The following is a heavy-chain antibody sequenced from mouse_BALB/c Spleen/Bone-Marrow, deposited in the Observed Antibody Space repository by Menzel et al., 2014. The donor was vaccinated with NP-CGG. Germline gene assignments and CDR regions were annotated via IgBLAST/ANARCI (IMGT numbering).Heavy chain of an antibody. CDR2: INPTGRYT. D-gene: IGHD1-1*01. J-gene: IGHJ2*01. Sequence: VQLQQSAAELARPGASVKMSCKASGYTFTSNTIQWVKQRPGQGLEWIGYINPTGRYTDYNQIFKDKTTLTADKSSSTAYMQLSSLTSEDSAVYYCAREGTYYAYFDFWGQGTILTVSS. V-gene: IGHV1-4*02. CDR1: GYTFTSNT. CDR3: AREGTYYAYFDF.